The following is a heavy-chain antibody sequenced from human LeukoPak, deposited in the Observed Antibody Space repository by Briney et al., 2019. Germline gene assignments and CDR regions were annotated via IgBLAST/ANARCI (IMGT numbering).Heavy chain of an antibody. Sequence: PGGSLRLSCAASGITVSTSYVSWVRQAPGKGLEWIGSIYYSGSTYYNPSLKSRVTISVDTSKNQFSLKLSSVTAADTAVYYCASLLRYYYGSGSIWGQGTLVTVSS. CDR1: GITVSTSY. CDR3: ASLLRYYYGSGSI. CDR2: IYYSGST. J-gene: IGHJ4*02. V-gene: IGHV4-39*01. D-gene: IGHD3-10*01.